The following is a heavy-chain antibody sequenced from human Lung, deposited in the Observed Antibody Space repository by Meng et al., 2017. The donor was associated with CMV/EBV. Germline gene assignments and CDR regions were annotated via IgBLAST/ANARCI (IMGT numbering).Heavy chain of an antibody. J-gene: IGHJ4*02. D-gene: IGHD2-8*02. CDR3: AGDWSLEY. V-gene: IGHV3-53*01. CDR2: NKRGGKR. Sequence: RQSGEECGYKESNNNMRWGGEAQGKGVEWETDNKRGGKRYNAKTVKGRFTISRDRSKNTLYLQMNNLRAEDTAVYYCAGDWSLEYWGQGTLVTVSS. CDR1: GYKESNNN.